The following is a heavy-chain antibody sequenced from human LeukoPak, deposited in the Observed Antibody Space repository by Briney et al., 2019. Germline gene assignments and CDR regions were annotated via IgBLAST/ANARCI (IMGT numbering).Heavy chain of an antibody. Sequence: PSETLSLTCTVSGDSISTYYWSWIRQSPGKGLEWIGYIYHSGSTKYNPSLKSRVTISVDTSKNQFSLKLSSVTAADTAVYYCARDENGYVWGSFRAWGQGTLVTVSS. CDR2: IYHSGST. V-gene: IGHV4-59*12. CDR3: ARDENGYVWGSFRA. D-gene: IGHD3-16*02. J-gene: IGHJ5*02. CDR1: GDSISTYY.